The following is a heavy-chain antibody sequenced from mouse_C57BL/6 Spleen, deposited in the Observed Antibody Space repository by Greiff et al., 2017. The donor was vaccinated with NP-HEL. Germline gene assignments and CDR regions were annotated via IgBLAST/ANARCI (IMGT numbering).Heavy chain of an antibody. V-gene: IGHV5-12*01. J-gene: IGHJ4*01. CDR3: ARLGSSYAMDY. Sequence: DVKLVESGGGLVQPGGSLKLSCAASGFTFSDYYMYWVRQTPEKRLEWVAYISNGGGSTYYPDTVKGRFTISRDNAQNTLYLEMSLLKSEDTAMYYCARLGSSYAMDYWGQGTSVTVSS. CDR2: ISNGGGST. CDR1: GFTFSDYY. D-gene: IGHD1-1*01.